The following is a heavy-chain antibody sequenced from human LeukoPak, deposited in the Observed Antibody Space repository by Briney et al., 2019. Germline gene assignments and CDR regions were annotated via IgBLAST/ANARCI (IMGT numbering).Heavy chain of an antibody. Sequence: GGSLRLSCAASGFTFSSYSMNWVRQAPGKGLEWVSSISSSSSYIYCADSVKGRFTISRDNAKNSLYLQMNSLRAEDTAVYYCARFGYSYGLNDAFDIWGQGTMVTVSS. V-gene: IGHV3-21*01. J-gene: IGHJ3*02. CDR1: GFTFSSYS. D-gene: IGHD5-18*01. CDR2: ISSSSSYI. CDR3: ARFGYSYGLNDAFDI.